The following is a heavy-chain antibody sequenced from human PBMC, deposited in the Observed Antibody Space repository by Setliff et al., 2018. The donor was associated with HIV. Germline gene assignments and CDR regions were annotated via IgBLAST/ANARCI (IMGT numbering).Heavy chain of an antibody. CDR3: ASMWKVGA. CDR1: GSTFSNYW. J-gene: IGHJ5*02. CDR2: IKQDGSEK. D-gene: IGHD1-26*01. V-gene: IGHV3-7*03. Sequence: GGSLRLSCAASGSTFSNYWMSWVRQAPGKGPEWVANIKQDGSEKYYVDSVKGRFTISRENARTSLYLEMSSLRVEDTAVYFCASMWKVGAWGRGTLVTVSS.